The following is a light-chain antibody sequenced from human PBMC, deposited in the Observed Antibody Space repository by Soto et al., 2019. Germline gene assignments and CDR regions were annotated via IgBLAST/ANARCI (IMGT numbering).Light chain of an antibody. CDR3: QQYVSSPAT. CDR1: QSVSSN. CDR2: GAS. V-gene: IGKV3-20*01. J-gene: IGKJ4*01. Sequence: EIVMTQSPATLSVSPGERATLSCRASQSVSSNLAWYQQKPGQAPRLLIYGASTRAAGIPDRVSGRVSWTDFTLTISRLEPEDLAVYYCQQYVSSPATFGGGTKLDIK.